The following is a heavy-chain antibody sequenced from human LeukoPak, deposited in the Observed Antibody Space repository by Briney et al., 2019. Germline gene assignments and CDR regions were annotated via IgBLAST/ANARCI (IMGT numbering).Heavy chain of an antibody. Sequence: GGSLRLSCAASGFPFSDHWMSWVRQAPGQGLEWVANIKEDGSENYYVDSVKGRFTISRDNAKNSLYLQMNSLRDEDTAVYYCARSAYYYGSGSYPFDYWGLGTLVTVSS. V-gene: IGHV3-7*01. CDR2: IKEDGSEN. J-gene: IGHJ4*02. CDR1: GFPFSDHW. CDR3: ARSAYYYGSGSYPFDY. D-gene: IGHD3-10*01.